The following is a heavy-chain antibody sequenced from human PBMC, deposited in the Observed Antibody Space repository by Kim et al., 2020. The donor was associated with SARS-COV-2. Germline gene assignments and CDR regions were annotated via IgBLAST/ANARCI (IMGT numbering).Heavy chain of an antibody. D-gene: IGHD6-13*01. Sequence: GGSLRLSCAASGFTFSSYSMNWVRQAPGKGLEWVSSISSSSSYIYYADSVKGRFTISRDNAKNSLYLQMNSLRAEDTAVYYCARDRSIAAAERGGTEYFQHWGQGTLVTVSS. J-gene: IGHJ1*01. CDR2: ISSSSSYI. CDR3: ARDRSIAAAERGGTEYFQH. V-gene: IGHV3-21*01. CDR1: GFTFSSYS.